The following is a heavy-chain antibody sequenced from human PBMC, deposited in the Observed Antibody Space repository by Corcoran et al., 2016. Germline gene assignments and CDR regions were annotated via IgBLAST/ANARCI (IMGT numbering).Heavy chain of an antibody. D-gene: IGHD6-19*01. CDR2: IIPIFGTA. CDR3: ARPSYSRGWYALDY. CDR1: GGTFSSYA. J-gene: IGHJ4*02. Sequence: QVQLVQSGAEVKKPGSSVKVSCKASGGTFSSYALSWVRQAPGPGLEWMGGIIPIFGTANYAQKFQGRVTITADESTSTAYMELSSLRSEDTAVYYCARPSYSRGWYALDYWGQGTLVTVSS. V-gene: IGHV1-69*01.